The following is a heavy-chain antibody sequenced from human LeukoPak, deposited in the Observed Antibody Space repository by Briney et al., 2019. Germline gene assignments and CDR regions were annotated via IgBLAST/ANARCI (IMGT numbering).Heavy chain of an antibody. CDR3: ARVGGVPRGV. D-gene: IGHD3-16*01. Sequence: PGGSLRLSCAASGFTFSSYAMRWVRQAPGKGLEWVAVISYDGSNKYYADSVKGRFTISRDNAKNTLYLQMNSLRAEDTAVYYCARVGGVPRGVWGKGTTVTVSS. J-gene: IGHJ6*04. CDR1: GFTFSSYA. CDR2: ISYDGSNK. V-gene: IGHV3-30*01.